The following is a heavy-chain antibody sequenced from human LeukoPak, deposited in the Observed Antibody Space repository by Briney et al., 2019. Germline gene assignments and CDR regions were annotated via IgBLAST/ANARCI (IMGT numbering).Heavy chain of an antibody. V-gene: IGHV4-61*01. CDR1: GGSIGRSSYY. CDR2: IYYSGST. Sequence: SETLSLTCTVSGGSIGRSSYYWGWIRQPPGKGLEWIGYIYYSGSTNYNPSLKSRVTISVDTSKNQFSLKLSSVTAADTAVYYCARDSVLANPYDAFDIWGQGTWSPSLQ. D-gene: IGHD3-3*02. CDR3: ARDSVLANPYDAFDI. J-gene: IGHJ3*02.